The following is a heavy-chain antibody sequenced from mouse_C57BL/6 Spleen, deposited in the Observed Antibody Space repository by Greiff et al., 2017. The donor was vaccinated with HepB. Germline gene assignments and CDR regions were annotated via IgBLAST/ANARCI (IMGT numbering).Heavy chain of an antibody. CDR3: ARGRDGYYDFDY. CDR1: GFTFSDYG. J-gene: IGHJ2*01. Sequence: DVQLVESGGGLVKPGGSLKLSCAASGFTFSDYGMHWVRQAPEKGLEWVAYISSGSSTIYYADTVKGRFTISRDNAKNTLFLQMTSLRSEDTAMYYCARGRDGYYDFDYWGQGTTLTVSS. V-gene: IGHV5-17*01. D-gene: IGHD2-3*01. CDR2: ISSGSSTI.